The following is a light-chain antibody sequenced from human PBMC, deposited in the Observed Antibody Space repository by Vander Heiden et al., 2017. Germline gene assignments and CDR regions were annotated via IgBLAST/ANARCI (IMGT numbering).Light chain of an antibody. CDR2: EAS. J-gene: IGKJ1*01. V-gene: IGKV3-15*01. Sequence: ELVMTQSPGIVSLSPGKSATLSCRASQTVRSHVAWYQQKPGQAPRLLIYEASTWATGVPARCSGSRSGTDFTLTISSLQSEDFAVYYCQQYYNWWTFGQGTKVELK. CDR1: QTVRSH. CDR3: QQYYNWWT.